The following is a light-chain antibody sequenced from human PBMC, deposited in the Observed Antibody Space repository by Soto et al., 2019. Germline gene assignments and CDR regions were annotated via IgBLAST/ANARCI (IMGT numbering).Light chain of an antibody. CDR3: AAWDDSLGGRIV. J-gene: IGLJ2*01. Sequence: QSVLTQPPSASGTPGQRVTISCSGSRSNIGRNTVYWYQRLTGTAPKLLMSDNNERPSGVPDRFSGSKSGTSASLAIRGLRSEDEADYYCAAWDDSLGGRIVFGGGTKVTVL. CDR1: RSNIGRNT. CDR2: DNN. V-gene: IGLV1-47*02.